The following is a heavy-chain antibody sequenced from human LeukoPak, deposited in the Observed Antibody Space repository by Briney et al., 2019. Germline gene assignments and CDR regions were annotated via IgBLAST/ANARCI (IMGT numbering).Heavy chain of an antibody. CDR3: AAFAYCGGDCYPSFDY. Sequence: GGSLRLSCAASGFTFDDYAMHWVRQAPGKGLEWVSGISWSSGSIGYADSVKGRFTISRDNAKNSLYLQMNSLRAEDTALYYCAAFAYCGGDCYPSFDYWGQGTLVTVSS. D-gene: IGHD2-21*02. J-gene: IGHJ4*02. V-gene: IGHV3-9*01. CDR2: ISWSSGSI. CDR1: GFTFDDYA.